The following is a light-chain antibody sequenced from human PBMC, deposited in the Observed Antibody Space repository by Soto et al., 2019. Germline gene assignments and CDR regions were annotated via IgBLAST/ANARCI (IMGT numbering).Light chain of an antibody. CDR3: LQYKAYST. Sequence: DIQMTQSPSTLSASVGDRVTLTCRVSQSVSNWLAWYQQKPGKAPKLLIYDVSSLKSGVPSRFSGSGSGTEFALTISSLQPDDFATYYCLQYKAYSTFGQGTKVEIK. CDR1: QSVSNW. V-gene: IGKV1-5*01. J-gene: IGKJ1*01. CDR2: DVS.